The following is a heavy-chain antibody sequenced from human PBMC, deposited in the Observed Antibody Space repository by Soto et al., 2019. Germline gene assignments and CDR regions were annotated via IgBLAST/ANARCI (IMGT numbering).Heavy chain of an antibody. CDR1: GFTFSSYA. V-gene: IGHV3-23*01. Sequence: GGSLRLSCAASGFTFSSYAMTWVRQSPGKGLEWVSVISGSSGSTHYADSVKGRFTISRDNSKNTLYLQINSLRAEDTAVYYCAKTPANIVATTQFDYWGQGTLVTVSS. J-gene: IGHJ4*02. CDR2: ISGSSGST. D-gene: IGHD5-12*01. CDR3: AKTPANIVATTQFDY.